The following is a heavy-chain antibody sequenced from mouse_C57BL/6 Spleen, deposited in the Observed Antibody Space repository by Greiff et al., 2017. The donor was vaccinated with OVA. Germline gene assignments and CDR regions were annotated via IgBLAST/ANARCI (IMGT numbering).Heavy chain of an antibody. CDR2: IYPGDGDT. Sequence: QVQLQQSGPELVKPGASVKISCKASGYAFSSSWMNWVKQRPGKGLEWIGRIYPGDGDTNYNGKFKGKATLTADKSSSTAYMQLSSLTSEDSAVYFCAREDIAWFAYWGQGTLVTVSA. D-gene: IGHD3-3*01. J-gene: IGHJ3*01. V-gene: IGHV1-82*01. CDR3: AREDIAWFAY. CDR1: GYAFSSSW.